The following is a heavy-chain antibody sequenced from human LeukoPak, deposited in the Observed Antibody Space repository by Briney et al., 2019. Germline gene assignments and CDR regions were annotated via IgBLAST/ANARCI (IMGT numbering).Heavy chain of an antibody. Sequence: SQTLSLTCTVSGGSISSGGYYWSWIRQHPGKGLEWIVYIYYSGSTYYNPSIKSRVTISVDTSKNQFSLKLSSVTAADTAVYYCARGRYSSSFWFDPWGQGTLVTVSS. CDR3: ARGRYSSSFWFDP. V-gene: IGHV4-31*03. J-gene: IGHJ5*02. CDR2: IYYSGST. CDR1: GGSISSGGYY. D-gene: IGHD6-6*01.